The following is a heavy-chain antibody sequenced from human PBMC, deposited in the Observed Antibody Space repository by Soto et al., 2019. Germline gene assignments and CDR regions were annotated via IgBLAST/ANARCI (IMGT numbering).Heavy chain of an antibody. Sequence: PSETLSLTCAVSGGSISSGGYPRSWIRQPPGKGLEWIGYIYHSGSTYYNPSLKSRVTISVDRSKNQFSLKLSSVTAADTAVYYCARGQVVAAQHWGQGTLVTVSS. D-gene: IGHD2-15*01. CDR2: IYHSGST. V-gene: IGHV4-30-2*01. CDR3: ARGQVVAAQH. J-gene: IGHJ4*02. CDR1: GGSISSGGYP.